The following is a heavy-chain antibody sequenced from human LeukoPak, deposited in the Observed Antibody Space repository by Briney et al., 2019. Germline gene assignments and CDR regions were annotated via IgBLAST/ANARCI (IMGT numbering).Heavy chain of an antibody. CDR1: GFTFSSYW. J-gene: IGHJ4*02. D-gene: IGHD5-18*01. CDR3: AREDIQAYDY. V-gene: IGHV3-74*01. CDR2: INTDGSST. Sequence: GGSLRLSCAASGFTFSSYWMHWVRQAPGKGLVWFSHINTDGSSTNYADSVKGRFTISRDNAKSTLFLQMNSLRAEDTAVYYCAREDIQAYDYWGQGVLVTVSS.